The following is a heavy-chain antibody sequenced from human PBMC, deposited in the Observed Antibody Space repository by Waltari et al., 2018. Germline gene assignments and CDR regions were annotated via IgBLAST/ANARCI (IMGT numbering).Heavy chain of an antibody. V-gene: IGHV3-74*01. J-gene: IGHJ4*02. CDR3: ASLWGYSGYDLDY. Sequence: EVQLVESGGGLVQPGGSLRLSCAASGFTFSSYWMHWVRQAPGKGLVWGSRINSDGSSTSYADSVKGRFTISRDNAKNTLYLQMNSLRAEDTAVYYCASLWGYSGYDLDYWGQGTLVTVSS. CDR1: GFTFSSYW. CDR2: INSDGSST. D-gene: IGHD5-12*01.